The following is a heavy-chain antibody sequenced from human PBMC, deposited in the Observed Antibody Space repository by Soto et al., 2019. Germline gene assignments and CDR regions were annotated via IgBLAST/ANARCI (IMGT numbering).Heavy chain of an antibody. Sequence: PSETLSLTCTVSGGSISSYYWSWIRQPPGKGLEWIGYIYYSGSTNYNPSPKSRVTISVDTSKNQFSLKLSSVTAADTAVYYCARSGLERRKYFDYWGQGTLVTVSS. J-gene: IGHJ4*02. D-gene: IGHD1-1*01. CDR1: GGSISSYY. CDR3: ARSGLERRKYFDY. V-gene: IGHV4-59*01. CDR2: IYYSGST.